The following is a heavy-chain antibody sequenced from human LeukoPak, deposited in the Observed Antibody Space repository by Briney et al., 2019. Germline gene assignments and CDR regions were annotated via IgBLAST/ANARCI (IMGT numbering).Heavy chain of an antibody. CDR1: GYTFTGYY. CDR2: INPNTGGT. V-gene: IGHV1-2*02. J-gene: IGHJ3*02. Sequence: ASVKVSCKASGYTFTGYYIHWMRQAPGQGLEWMGYINPNTGGTHYAQKFQGRVTVTRDTSISTAYMDLNRLTSDDTAVYYCATYYDSGVHAFHIWGQGTMVTVSS. D-gene: IGHD3-22*01. CDR3: ATYYDSGVHAFHI.